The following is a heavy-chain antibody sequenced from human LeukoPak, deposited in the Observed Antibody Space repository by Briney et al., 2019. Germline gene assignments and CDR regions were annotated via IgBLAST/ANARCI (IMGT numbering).Heavy chain of an antibody. Sequence: GGSLRLPCAASGFTFSSYAMSWVRQAPGKGLEWVSGISDSGGTTYYADSVKGRFTISRDNSKNTLYLQMNSLRAEDTAVYYCAKDIHSFITMVRGVLSNGMDVWGQGTTVTVSS. CDR3: AKDIHSFITMVRGVLSNGMDV. V-gene: IGHV3-23*01. CDR1: GFTFSSYA. D-gene: IGHD3-10*01. J-gene: IGHJ6*02. CDR2: ISDSGGTT.